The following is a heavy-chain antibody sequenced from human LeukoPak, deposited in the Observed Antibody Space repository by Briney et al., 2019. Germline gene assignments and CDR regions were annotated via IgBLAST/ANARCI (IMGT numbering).Heavy chain of an antibody. CDR3: ARGSGNYHYDMDV. Sequence: GASVKVSCKPSGYSFNSHHVHWVRQAPGQGLEWMGINFFHDGTTSNTQKFPGRLTMTRDTSTSTVYMELSSLRSEDTAVYYCARGSGNYHYDMDVWGQGTTVIVSS. J-gene: IGHJ6*02. CDR2: NFFHDGTT. V-gene: IGHV1-46*02. CDR1: GYSFNSHH. D-gene: IGHD3-10*01.